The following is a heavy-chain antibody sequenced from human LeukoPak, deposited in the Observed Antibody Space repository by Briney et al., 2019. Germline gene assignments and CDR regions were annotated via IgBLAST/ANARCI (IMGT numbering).Heavy chain of an antibody. CDR3: ARHFGTGDNFDY. J-gene: IGHJ4*02. V-gene: IGHV1-8*01. CDR1: GYTFTNND. D-gene: IGHD1-1*01. CDR2: MRPNSDDT. Sequence: ASVKVSCKASGYTFTNNDIHWVRQATGQGLEWMGWMRPNSDDTGYAQKFQGRVTMTRNTSISTAYMELSSLRPEDTAVYYCARHFGTGDNFDYWGQGTLLIVSS.